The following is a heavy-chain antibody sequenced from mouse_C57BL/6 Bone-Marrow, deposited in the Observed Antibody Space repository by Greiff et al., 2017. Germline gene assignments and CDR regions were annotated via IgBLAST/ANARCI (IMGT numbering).Heavy chain of an antibody. CDR2: ISNLAYSI. J-gene: IGHJ1*03. Sequence: EVKLVESGGGLVQPGGSLKLSCAASGFTFSDYGMAWVRQAPRKGPEWVAFISNLAYSIYYADTVTGRFTISRENAKNTLYLEMSSLRSEDTAMYYGARRPYYYGSSNWYFDVWGTGTTVTVSS. CDR1: GFTFSDYG. CDR3: ARRPYYYGSSNWYFDV. D-gene: IGHD1-1*01. V-gene: IGHV5-15*04.